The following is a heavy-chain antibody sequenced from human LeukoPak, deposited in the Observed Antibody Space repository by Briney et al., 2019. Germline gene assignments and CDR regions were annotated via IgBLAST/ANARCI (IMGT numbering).Heavy chain of an antibody. CDR3: AKEGSVAGVYSYFDY. J-gene: IGHJ4*02. CDR1: GFTFSSYG. V-gene: IGHV3-30*02. D-gene: IGHD6-19*01. Sequence: GGSLRLSCAASGFTFSSYGMHWVRQAPGKGLEWVAFIRYDGSNKYYADSVKGRFTISRDNSKNTLYLQMNSLRAEDTALYYCAKEGSVAGVYSYFDYWGQGTLVTVSS. CDR2: IRYDGSNK.